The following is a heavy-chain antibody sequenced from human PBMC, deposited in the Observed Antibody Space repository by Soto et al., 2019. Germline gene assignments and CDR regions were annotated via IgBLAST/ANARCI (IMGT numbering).Heavy chain of an antibody. V-gene: IGHV3-23*01. Sequence: LRLSCAASGFTFSDYAMSWVRQAPGKGLEWVSVISESGGSTHYADSVRGRFTVSRDNSKNSLSLRMNSLRDEDTAVYFCAKRSPYSSGWYSPIFDYWGQGALVTVSS. CDR1: GFTFSDYA. CDR3: AKRSPYSSGWYSPIFDY. D-gene: IGHD6-13*01. CDR2: ISESGGST. J-gene: IGHJ4*02.